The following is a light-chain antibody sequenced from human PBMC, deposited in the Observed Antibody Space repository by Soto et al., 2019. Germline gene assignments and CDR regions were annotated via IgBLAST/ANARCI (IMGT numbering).Light chain of an antibody. CDR2: EVT. J-gene: IGLJ1*01. CDR1: SGDIGSYNR. V-gene: IGLV2-14*01. Sequence: SVLTXPASVSGARAQSITISCTGTSGDIGSYNRVSWYQQHPGKAPNLIIYEVTDRPSGVSNRFSGAKSGNTDSLTISGLQAEDEAEYYCSSYTNINTRAGVFGTGTKVTVL. CDR3: SSYTNINTRAGV.